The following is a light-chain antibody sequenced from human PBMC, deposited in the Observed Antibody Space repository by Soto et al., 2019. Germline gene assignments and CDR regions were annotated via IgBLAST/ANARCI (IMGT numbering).Light chain of an antibody. V-gene: IGKV3-15*01. CDR2: GAS. CDR3: QQYNNWPRTWT. Sequence: EIVMTQSPATLSVSPGERATLSCRASQSVSSNLAWYQQKPGQAPRLLIYGASTRATGMPARFSGSGSGTEFTLTISSLQSEDFAVYYCQQYNNWPRTWTFGQGTKVEIK. J-gene: IGKJ1*01. CDR1: QSVSSN.